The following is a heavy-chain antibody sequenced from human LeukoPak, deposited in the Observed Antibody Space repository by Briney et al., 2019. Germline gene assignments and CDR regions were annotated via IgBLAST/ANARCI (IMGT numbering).Heavy chain of an antibody. J-gene: IGHJ4*02. CDR1: GGSISSYY. CDR3: ARGHPDFDY. CDR2: IYYSGST. Sequence: SETLSLTCTVSGGSISSYYWSWIRQPPGKGLEWIGYIYYSGSTNYNPSLKSRVTISVDTSKNQFSLKLSSVTAADTAVYYCARGHPDFDYWGQGTLVTASS. V-gene: IGHV4-59*01.